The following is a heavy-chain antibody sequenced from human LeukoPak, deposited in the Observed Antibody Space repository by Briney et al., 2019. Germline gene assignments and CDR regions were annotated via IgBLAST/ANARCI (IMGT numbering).Heavy chain of an antibody. V-gene: IGHV3-30*18. CDR3: AKDSPSGSYSYDY. Sequence: PGGSLRPSCAASGFVVSSNYMSWVRQAPGKGLEWVAVISYDGSNKYYADSVKGRFTISRDNSKNTLYLQMNSLRAEDTAVYYCAKDSPSGSYSYDYWGQGTLVTVSS. CDR2: ISYDGSNK. D-gene: IGHD1-26*01. J-gene: IGHJ4*02. CDR1: GFVVSSNY.